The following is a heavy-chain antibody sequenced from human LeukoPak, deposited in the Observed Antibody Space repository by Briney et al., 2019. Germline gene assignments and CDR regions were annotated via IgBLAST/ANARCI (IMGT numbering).Heavy chain of an antibody. CDR2: VSAYNGNT. CDR1: GYTFTSDG. CDR3: ERCGDIVEGPAAIFDP. D-gene: IGHD2-2*01. J-gene: IGHJ5*02. Sequence: ASVKPSCKPSGYTFTSDGISWVRQAPGQGLEWMGWVSAYNGNTNYAQKLQGRVTMNTDTSTSTAYRKLRSWPSDATAVYYVERCGDIVEGPAAIFDPGSQGTLIIVTA. V-gene: IGHV1-18*01.